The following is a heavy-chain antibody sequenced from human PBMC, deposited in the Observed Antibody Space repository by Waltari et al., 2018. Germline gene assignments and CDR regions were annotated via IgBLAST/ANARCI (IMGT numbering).Heavy chain of an antibody. J-gene: IGHJ4*02. Sequence: QVQLVQSGAEVKKPGASVKVSCKASGYTFTGYYMHWVRQAPGQGLEWMGRINPNSGGTNYAQKFQGRVTMTRDTSISTAYMELSRLRSDDTAVYYCARDPRGSSWPDNFDYWGQGTLVTVSS. CDR2: INPNSGGT. CDR1: GYTFTGYY. D-gene: IGHD6-13*01. V-gene: IGHV1-2*06. CDR3: ARDPRGSSWPDNFDY.